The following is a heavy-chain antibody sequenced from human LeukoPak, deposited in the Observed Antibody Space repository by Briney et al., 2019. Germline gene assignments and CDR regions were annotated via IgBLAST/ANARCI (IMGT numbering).Heavy chain of an antibody. Sequence: GGSLRLSCAAPGFTFSSYAMSWVRQAPGKGLEWVSAISGSGGSTYYADSVKGRFTISRGNSKNTLYLQMNSLRAEDTAVYYCAKDGFGDYGWSQYYFDYWGQGTLVTVSS. CDR1: GFTFSSYA. J-gene: IGHJ4*02. V-gene: IGHV3-23*01. CDR2: ISGSGGST. CDR3: AKDGFGDYGWSQYYFDY. D-gene: IGHD4-17*01.